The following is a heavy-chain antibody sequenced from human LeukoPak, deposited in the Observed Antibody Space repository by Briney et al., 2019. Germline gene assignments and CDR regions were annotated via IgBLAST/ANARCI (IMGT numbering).Heavy chain of an antibody. J-gene: IGHJ4*02. CDR2: IRSKTYGGTT. CDR1: GFTFSLYW. D-gene: IGHD3-10*01. V-gene: IGHV3-49*04. CDR3: TGSFGELTFFDY. Sequence: GGSLRLSCAASGFTFSLYWMTWVRQSPGKGLEWVGFIRSKTYGGTTEYAASVKGRFTISRDDSKSIAYLQMNSLKTEDTAVYYCTGSFGELTFFDYWGQGTLVTVSS.